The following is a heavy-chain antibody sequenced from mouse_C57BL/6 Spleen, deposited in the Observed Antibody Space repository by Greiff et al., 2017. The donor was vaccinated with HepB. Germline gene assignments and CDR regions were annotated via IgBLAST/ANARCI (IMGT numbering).Heavy chain of an antibody. CDR2: ISSSSSTI. V-gene: IGHV5-17*01. CDR1: GFTFSDYG. CDR3: ARGDYGYFDY. J-gene: IGHJ2*01. Sequence: DVKLVESGGGLVKPGGSLKLSCAASGFTFSDYGMHWVRQAPEKGLEWVAYISSSSSTIYYADTVKGRFTISRDNAKNTLFLQMTSLRSEDTAMYYCARGDYGYFDYWGQGTTLTVSS. D-gene: IGHD2-4*01.